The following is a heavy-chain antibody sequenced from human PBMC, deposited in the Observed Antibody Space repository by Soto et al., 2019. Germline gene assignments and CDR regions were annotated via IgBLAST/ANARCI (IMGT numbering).Heavy chain of an antibody. CDR1: GYTFTSYG. CDR2: ISAYNGNT. V-gene: IGHV1-18*04. Sequence: ASVKVSCKASGYTFTSYGISWVRQAPGQGLEWMGWISAYNGNTNYAQKLQGRVTMTTDTSTSTAYMELRSLRSDDTAVYYCARDGVYXSGGSCYPMGSYYGMDVWGQGTTVTVSS. J-gene: IGHJ6*02. D-gene: IGHD2-15*01. CDR3: ARDGVYXSGGSCYPMGSYYGMDV.